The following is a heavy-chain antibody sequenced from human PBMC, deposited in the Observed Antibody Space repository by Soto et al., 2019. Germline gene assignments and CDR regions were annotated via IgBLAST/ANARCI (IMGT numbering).Heavy chain of an antibody. Sequence: HWGSIKLASAASGLTLESSAMSWVRQAPGKGLEWVSAISGSGGSTYYADSVKGRFTISRDNSKNTLYLQMNSLRAEDTAVYYCAKAGTGLDPWGQGTLVTVSS. CDR1: GLTLESSA. J-gene: IGHJ5*02. D-gene: IGHD1-1*01. V-gene: IGHV3-23*01. CDR3: AKAGTGLDP. CDR2: ISGSGGST.